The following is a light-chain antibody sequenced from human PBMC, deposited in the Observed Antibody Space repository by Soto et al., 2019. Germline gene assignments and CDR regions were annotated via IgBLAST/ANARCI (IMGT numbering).Light chain of an antibody. J-gene: IGKJ1*01. Sequence: DIQMTQSPSTLSASVGDRVTITCRASQSINTWLAWYQQSPGKVPKLLIYDASTLASGVPARFSGSGSGTEFTLNISSLQPDDFATYYCHSGTFGQGTKVEI. CDR3: HSGT. V-gene: IGKV1-5*01. CDR1: QSINTW. CDR2: DAS.